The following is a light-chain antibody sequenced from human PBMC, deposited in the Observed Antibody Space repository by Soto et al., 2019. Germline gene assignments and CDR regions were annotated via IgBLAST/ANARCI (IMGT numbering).Light chain of an antibody. V-gene: IGKV3-11*01. Sequence: EIVLTQSPATLSLSPGERATLSCRASQSVSRYLAWYQQKYGQAPRLLIYDASNRATGIPARFSGSGSGTDFTLTISRLEPEDFAVYYCQQYGSSGTFGQGTKVDIK. CDR1: QSVSRY. J-gene: IGKJ1*01. CDR3: QQYGSSGT. CDR2: DAS.